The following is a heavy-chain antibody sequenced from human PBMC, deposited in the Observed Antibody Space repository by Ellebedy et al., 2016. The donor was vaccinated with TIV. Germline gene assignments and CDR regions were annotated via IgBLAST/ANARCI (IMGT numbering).Heavy chain of an antibody. CDR2: INGDGGFT. D-gene: IGHD2-21*02. CDR1: GFTFSRHW. CDR3: STLSDTGY. Sequence: PGGSLRLSCAASGFTFSRHWMHWIRQAQGKGLVWLSRINGDGGFTSHADFVKGRFTISRGNAKNTLYLQMNSLKAEDTAMYYCSTLSDTGYWGHGTLVTVSS. V-gene: IGHV3-74*01. J-gene: IGHJ4*01.